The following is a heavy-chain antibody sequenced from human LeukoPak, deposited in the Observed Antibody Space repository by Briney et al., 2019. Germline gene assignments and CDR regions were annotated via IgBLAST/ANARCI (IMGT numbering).Heavy chain of an antibody. D-gene: IGHD4-23*01. V-gene: IGHV4-4*09. CDR3: ARGTSTVVTPNYYYYYCMDV. Sequence: SETLSLTCTVSGGSISSSHRSWIRQPPGKGLEWIGNIHTSGGTNYSPSLKSRVTISADTSRNQFSLKLSSVTAADTAVYYCARGTSTVVTPNYYYYYCMDVWGKGTTVTVSS. J-gene: IGHJ6*03. CDR1: GGSISSSH. CDR2: IHTSGGT.